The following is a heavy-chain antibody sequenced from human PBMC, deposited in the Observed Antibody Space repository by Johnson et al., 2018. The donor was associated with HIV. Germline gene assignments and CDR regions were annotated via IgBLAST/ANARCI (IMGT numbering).Heavy chain of an antibody. D-gene: IGHD2-21*01. V-gene: IGHV3-72*01. CDR2: SRNKANTYTT. Sequence: VQLVESGGGLVQPGGSLRLSCEASGFTFSDHYMDWVRQAPGKGLECVGRSRNKANTYTTEYAVSVKGRFTISRDDSKNSLYLQMNSLKTEDTAVYYCARDGYSGGFDIWGQGTMVTVSS. CDR1: GFTFSDHY. CDR3: ARDGYSGGFDI. J-gene: IGHJ3*02.